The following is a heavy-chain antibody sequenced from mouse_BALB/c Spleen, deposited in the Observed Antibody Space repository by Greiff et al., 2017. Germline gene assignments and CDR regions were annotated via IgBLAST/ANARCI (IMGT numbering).Heavy chain of an antibody. J-gene: IGHJ2*01. CDR3: ARRGFGNFFDY. CDR2: IYPGDGST. CDR1: GYTFTSYY. D-gene: IGHD1-1*02. V-gene: IGHV1S56*01. Sequence: QVQLKQSGPELVKPGASVKMSCKASGYTFTSYYIHWVKQRPGQGLEWIGWIYPGDGSTKYNEKFKGKTTLTADKSSSTAYMLLSSLTSEDSAIYFCARRGFGNFFDYWGQGTTLTVSS.